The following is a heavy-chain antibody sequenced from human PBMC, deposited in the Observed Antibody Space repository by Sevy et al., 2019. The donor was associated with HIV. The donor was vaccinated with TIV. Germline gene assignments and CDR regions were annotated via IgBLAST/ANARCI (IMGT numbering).Heavy chain of an antibody. D-gene: IGHD2-15*01. Sequence: GGSLRLSCAASGFTVSSNYMSWVRQAPGTGLEWLAFIGHDGNKYFYGASVKGRITTSRDNSKNTVSLQMNSLRVEDTAIYYCAKDYCIGNDCFLGWFDPRGQGTVVTVSS. CDR1: GFTVSSNY. CDR3: AKDYCIGNDCFLGWFDP. V-gene: IGHV3-30*02. J-gene: IGHJ5*02. CDR2: IGHDGNKY.